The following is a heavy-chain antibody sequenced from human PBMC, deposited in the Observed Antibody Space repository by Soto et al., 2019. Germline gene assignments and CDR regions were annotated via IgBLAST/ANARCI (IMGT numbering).Heavy chain of an antibody. CDR1: GFTFSSYS. D-gene: IGHD6-13*01. CDR3: ARVVSAAGMY. CDR2: ISSSSTTI. J-gene: IGHJ4*02. V-gene: IGHV3-48*02. Sequence: EVQLVESGGGLVQPGGSLRLSCAVSGFTFSSYSMYWVRQAPGKGLEWVSHISSSSTTIDYADSVKGRFTISRDNAKNSLYLQMDSLRDEDTAVYYCARVVSAAGMYWGQGTLVTVSS.